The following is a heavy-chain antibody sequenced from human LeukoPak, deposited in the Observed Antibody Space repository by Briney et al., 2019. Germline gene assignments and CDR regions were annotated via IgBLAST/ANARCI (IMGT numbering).Heavy chain of an antibody. CDR2: IWYDGSNK. J-gene: IGHJ4*02. CDR3: AIAHHYYDSSGLFDY. CDR1: GCTFSSYG. V-gene: IGHV3-33*01. D-gene: IGHD3-22*01. Sequence: GGSLRLSCAASGCTFSSYGMHWVRQAPGKGLEWVAVIWYDGSNKYYADSVKGRFTISRDNSKNTLYLQMNSLRAEDTAVYYCAIAHHYYDSSGLFDYWGQGTLVTVSS.